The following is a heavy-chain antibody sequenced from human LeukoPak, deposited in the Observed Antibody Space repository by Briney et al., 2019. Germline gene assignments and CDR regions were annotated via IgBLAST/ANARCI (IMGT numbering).Heavy chain of an antibody. D-gene: IGHD3-10*01. J-gene: IGHJ2*01. CDR1: GGSISSSSYY. CDR2: IYYSGST. CDR3: ARLPLAYFWYFDL. V-gene: IGHV4-39*01. Sequence: SETLSLTCTVSGGSISSSSYYWGWSRQPPGKGLEWIGSIYYSGSTYYNPSLKSRVTISVDTSKNQFSLKLSSVTAADTAVYYCARLPLAYFWYFDLWGRGTLVTVSS.